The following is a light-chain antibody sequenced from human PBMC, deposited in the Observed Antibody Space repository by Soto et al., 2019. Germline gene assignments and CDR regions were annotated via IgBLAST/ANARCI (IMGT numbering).Light chain of an antibody. V-gene: IGKV3-20*01. J-gene: IGKJ5*01. Sequence: EIVLTQSPAILSVSPGERATLSCRASQSISRSLAWYQQKPGQAPRLLISDASTRATGIPARFSGSGSGTDFTLTISSLEPEDFAVYYCQQYGSSPPITFGQGTRLEI. CDR2: DAS. CDR1: QSISRS. CDR3: QQYGSSPPIT.